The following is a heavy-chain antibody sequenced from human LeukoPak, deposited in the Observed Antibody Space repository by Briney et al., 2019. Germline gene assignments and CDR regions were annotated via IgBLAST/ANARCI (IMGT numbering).Heavy chain of an antibody. Sequence: GGSLRLSCAASGFTFSSYSMSWVRQAPGKGLEWVSAISGSGGSTYYADSVKGRFTISRDNSKNTLYLQMNSLRAEDTAVYYCAKGSTSTVTPTDYWGQGTLVTVSS. CDR1: GFTFSSYS. J-gene: IGHJ4*02. V-gene: IGHV3-23*01. CDR2: ISGSGGST. D-gene: IGHD4-17*01. CDR3: AKGSTSTVTPTDY.